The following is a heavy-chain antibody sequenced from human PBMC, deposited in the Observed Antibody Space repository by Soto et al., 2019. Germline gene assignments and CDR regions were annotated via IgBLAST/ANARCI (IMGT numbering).Heavy chain of an antibody. V-gene: IGHV4-34*01. CDR1: GGSFSGYY. J-gene: IGHJ4*02. CDR2: TNHSGST. D-gene: IGHD3-22*01. Sequence: SETLSLTCAVYGGSFSGYYWSWIRQPPGKGLEWIGETNHSGSTNYNPSLKSRVTISVDTSKNQFSLKLSSATAADTAVYYCARLEGDSSGYYDYWGQGTLVTVSS. CDR3: ARLEGDSSGYYDY.